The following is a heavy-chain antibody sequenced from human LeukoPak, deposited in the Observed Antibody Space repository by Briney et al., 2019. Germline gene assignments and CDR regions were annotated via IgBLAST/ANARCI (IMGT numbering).Heavy chain of an antibody. CDR2: IYYSGNT. CDR3: ARQEMGYSYNLFDY. D-gene: IGHD5-18*01. CDR1: GGSINSYY. Sequence: SETLSLTCTVSGGSINSYYWSWIRQPPGKGLEWIGYIYYSGNTKYNPSLKSRVTILVDTSKNQFSPKLTSLTAADTAVYYCARQEMGYSYNLFDYWGQGTLVTVSS. V-gene: IGHV4-59*08. J-gene: IGHJ4*02.